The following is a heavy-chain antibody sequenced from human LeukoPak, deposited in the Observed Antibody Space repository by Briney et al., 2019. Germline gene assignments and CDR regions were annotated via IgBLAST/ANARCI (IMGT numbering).Heavy chain of an antibody. J-gene: IGHJ4*02. V-gene: IGHV4-39*01. Sequence: PSETLSLTYTVSGGSISSSSYYWGWVRQPPGKGLEWIGEINHSGSTNYNPSLKSRVTISVDTSKNQFSLKLSSVTAADTAVYYCARHNAPRGYSYVFRYFDYWGQGTLVTVSS. CDR3: ARHNAPRGYSYVFRYFDY. CDR2: INHSGST. D-gene: IGHD5-18*01. CDR1: GGSISSSSYY.